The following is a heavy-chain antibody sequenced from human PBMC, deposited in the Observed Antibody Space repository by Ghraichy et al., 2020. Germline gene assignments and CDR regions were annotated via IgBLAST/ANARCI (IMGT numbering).Heavy chain of an antibody. CDR1: GGSISSGGYY. CDR2: IYYSGST. V-gene: IGHV4-31*03. D-gene: IGHD2-21*01. Sequence: LRLSCTVSGGSISSGGYYWSWIRQHPGKGLEWIGYIYYSGSTYYNPSLKSRVTISVDTSKNQFSLKLSSVTAADTAVYYCAIFSYYGMDVWGQGTTVTVSS. J-gene: IGHJ6*02. CDR3: AIFSYYGMDV.